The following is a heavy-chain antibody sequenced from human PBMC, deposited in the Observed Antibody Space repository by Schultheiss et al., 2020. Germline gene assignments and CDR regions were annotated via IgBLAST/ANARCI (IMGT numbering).Heavy chain of an antibody. CDR1: GFTFSSYE. V-gene: IGHV3-23*01. CDR2: ISGSGGST. D-gene: IGHD5-18*01. CDR3: AKGFAAMVADYFDY. Sequence: GGSLRLSCAASGFTFSSYEMNWVRQAPGEGLEWVSAISGSGGSTYYADSVKGRFTISRDNSKNTLYLQMNSLRAEDTAVYYCAKGFAAMVADYFDYWGQGTLVTVSS. J-gene: IGHJ4*02.